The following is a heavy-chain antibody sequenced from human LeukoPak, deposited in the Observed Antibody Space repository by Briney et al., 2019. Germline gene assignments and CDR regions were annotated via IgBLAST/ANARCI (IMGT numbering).Heavy chain of an antibody. CDR2: IIPIFGTA. D-gene: IGHD5-24*01. CDR3: ARGGVEMATRRFDY. J-gene: IGHJ4*02. CDR1: GGTLSSYA. Sequence: ASVKVSCKASGGTLSSYAISWVRQAPGQGLEWMGGIIPIFGTANYAQKFQGRVTITADESTSTAYMELSSLRSEDTAVYYCARGGVEMATRRFDYWGQGTLVTVSS. V-gene: IGHV1-69*13.